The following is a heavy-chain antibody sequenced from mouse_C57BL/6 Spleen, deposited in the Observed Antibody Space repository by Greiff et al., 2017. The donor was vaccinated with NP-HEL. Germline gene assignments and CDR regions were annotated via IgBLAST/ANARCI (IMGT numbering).Heavy chain of an antibody. V-gene: IGHV1-50*01. CDR1: GYTFTSYW. CDR3: ARQTAQATYLAY. Sequence: SGAELVKPGASVKLSCKASGYTFTSYWMQWVKQRPGQGLEWIGEIDPSDSYTNYNQKFKGKATLTVDTSSSTAYMQLSSLTSEDSAVYYCARQTAQATYLAYWGQGTLVTVSA. J-gene: IGHJ3*01. D-gene: IGHD3-2*02. CDR2: IDPSDSYT.